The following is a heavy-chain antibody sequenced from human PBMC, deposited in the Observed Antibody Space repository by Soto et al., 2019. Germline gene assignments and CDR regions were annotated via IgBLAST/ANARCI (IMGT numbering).Heavy chain of an antibody. J-gene: IGHJ5*02. CDR2: ISAYNGNT. D-gene: IGHD6-13*01. V-gene: IGHV1-18*01. Sequence: ASVKVSCKASGYTFTSYGISWVRQAPGQGLEWMGWISAYNGNTNYAQKLQGRVTMTTDTSTSTAYMELRSLRSDDTSVYYCAREVAAAGYNWFDPWGQGTLVTVSS. CDR1: GYTFTSYG. CDR3: AREVAAAGYNWFDP.